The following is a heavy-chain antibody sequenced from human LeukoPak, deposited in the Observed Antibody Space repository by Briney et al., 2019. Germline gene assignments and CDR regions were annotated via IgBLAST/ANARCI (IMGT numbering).Heavy chain of an antibody. CDR3: ARPSSCGGDCYHAAFDI. CDR2: FYYNGSA. J-gene: IGHJ3*02. CDR1: GGSNSSYY. Sequence: PSDTLSLTCTVSGGSNSSYYWSWIRQPPAKGLEWIVSFYYNGSANYNPSLKSRATISVDTSKNQLSLKLSSVTAADMAVYYCARPSSCGGDCYHAAFDIWGQGTVVTVSS. D-gene: IGHD2-21*02. V-gene: IGHV4-59*08.